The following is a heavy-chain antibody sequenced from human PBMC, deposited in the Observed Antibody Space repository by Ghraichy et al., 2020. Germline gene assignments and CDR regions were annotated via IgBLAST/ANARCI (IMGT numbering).Heavy chain of an antibody. CDR2: IYYSGST. J-gene: IGHJ4*02. CDR3: AGLWLYDY. D-gene: IGHD5-18*01. Sequence: ETLSLTCTVSGGSISSSSYYWGWIRQPPGKGLEWIGSIYYSGSTYYNPSLKSRVTISVDTSKNQFSLKLSSVTAADTAVYYCAGLWLYDYWGQGTLVTVSS. CDR1: GGSISSSSYY. V-gene: IGHV4-39*01.